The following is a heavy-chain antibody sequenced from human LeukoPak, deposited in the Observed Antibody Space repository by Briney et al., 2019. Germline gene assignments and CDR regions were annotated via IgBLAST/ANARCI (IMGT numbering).Heavy chain of an antibody. D-gene: IGHD1-26*01. CDR1: GFTFSSYA. CDR3: AREGGTRLSGSYDPTPFDY. V-gene: IGHV3-64*01. Sequence: GGSLRLSCAASGFTFSSYAMHWVRQAPGKGLEYVSAISSNGGSTYYANSVKGRFTISRDNSKNTLYLQMGSLRAEDMAVYYCAREGGTRLSGSYDPTPFDYWGQGTLVTVSS. J-gene: IGHJ4*02. CDR2: ISSNGGST.